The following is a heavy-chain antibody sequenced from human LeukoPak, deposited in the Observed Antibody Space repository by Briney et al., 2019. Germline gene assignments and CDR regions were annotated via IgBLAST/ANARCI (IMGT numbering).Heavy chain of an antibody. J-gene: IGHJ4*02. D-gene: IGHD3-22*01. CDR2: FDPEDGET. Sequence: ASVKVSCKVSGYTLTELSMHWVRQAPGKGLEWMGGFDPEDGETIYAQKFQGRVTMTEDTSTDTAYMELSSLRSEDTAVYYCATVRYYDSSLRTYYFDSWGQGTLVTVSS. CDR1: GYTLTELS. V-gene: IGHV1-24*01. CDR3: ATVRYYDSSLRTYYFDS.